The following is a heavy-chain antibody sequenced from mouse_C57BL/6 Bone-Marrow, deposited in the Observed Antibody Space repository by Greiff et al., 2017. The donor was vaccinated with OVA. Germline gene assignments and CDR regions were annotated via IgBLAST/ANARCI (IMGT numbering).Heavy chain of an antibody. J-gene: IGHJ4*01. CDR2: IYPGDGDT. D-gene: IGHD1-1*01. CDR1: GYAFSSYW. CDR3: ARGFYGRGAYAMDY. Sequence: QVQLKESGAELVKPGASVKISCKASGYAFSSYWMNWVKQRPGKGLEWIGQIYPGDGDTNYNGKFKGKATLTADKSSSTAYMQLSSLTSEDSAVYFCARGFYGRGAYAMDYWGQGTSVTVSS. V-gene: IGHV1-80*01.